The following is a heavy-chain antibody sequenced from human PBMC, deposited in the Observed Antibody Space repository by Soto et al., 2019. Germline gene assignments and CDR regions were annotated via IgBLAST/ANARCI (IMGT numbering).Heavy chain of an antibody. V-gene: IGHV3-72*01. Sequence: EVQLVESGGGLVQPGGSLRLSCAASGFTFSAHYMDWVRQAPGKGLEWVGRIKNKANSYTTEYAASVEGRFTISREDSHNSLYLQMNSLKTEDTAVYYCARVSLVGPSGGRYFDYWGQGSQVAVSS. CDR3: ARVSLVGPSGGRYFDY. J-gene: IGHJ4*02. D-gene: IGHD1-26*01. CDR2: IKNKANSYTT. CDR1: GFTFSAHY.